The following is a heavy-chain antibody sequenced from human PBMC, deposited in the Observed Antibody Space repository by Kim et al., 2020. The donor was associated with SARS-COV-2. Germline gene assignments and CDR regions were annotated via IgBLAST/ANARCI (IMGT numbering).Heavy chain of an antibody. D-gene: IGHD3-22*01. J-gene: IGHJ6*02. CDR1: GGSFSGYY. V-gene: IGHV4-34*01. Sequence: SETLSLTCAVYGGSFSGYYWSWIRQPPGKGLEWIGEINHSGSTNYNPSLKSRVTISVDTSKNQFSLKLSPVTAADTSVYYCARAVRGYYYDSSGYYPTKLYYYGMDVWCQGATDTVSS. CDR2: INHSGST. CDR3: ARAVRGYYYDSSGYYPTKLYYYGMDV.